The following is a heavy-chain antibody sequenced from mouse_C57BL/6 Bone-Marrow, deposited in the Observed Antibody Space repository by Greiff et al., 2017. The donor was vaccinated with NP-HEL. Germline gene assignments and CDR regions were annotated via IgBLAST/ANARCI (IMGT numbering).Heavy chain of an antibody. Sequence: QVQLKESGPELVKPGASVKISCKASGYAFSSSWMNWVKQRPGKGLEWIGRIYPGDGDTNYNGKFKGKATLTADKSSSTAYMQLSSLTSEDSAVYFCARITTVAFDYWGQGTTLTVSS. CDR3: ARITTVAFDY. J-gene: IGHJ2*01. CDR2: IYPGDGDT. V-gene: IGHV1-82*01. CDR1: GYAFSSSW. D-gene: IGHD1-1*01.